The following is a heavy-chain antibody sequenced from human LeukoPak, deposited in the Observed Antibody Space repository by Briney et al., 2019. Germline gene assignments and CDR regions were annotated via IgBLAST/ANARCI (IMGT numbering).Heavy chain of an antibody. CDR2: IFTSGST. CDR3: ARSPGPYQLPTPYYLDY. Sequence: SETLSLTCIVSGGSIGSYYWSWLRQPAGKGLEWIGRIFTSGSTNYNPSLKSRATMSVDTSKNQFSLKLTSVTAADTALYYCARSPGPYQLPTPYYLDYWGQGTLVTVSS. J-gene: IGHJ4*02. D-gene: IGHD2-2*01. V-gene: IGHV4-4*07. CDR1: GGSIGSYY.